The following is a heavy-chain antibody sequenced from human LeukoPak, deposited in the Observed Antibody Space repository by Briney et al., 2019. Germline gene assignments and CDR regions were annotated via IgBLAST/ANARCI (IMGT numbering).Heavy chain of an antibody. CDR3: ATPGQHYYDSSGYPSVPYYFDY. J-gene: IGHJ4*02. Sequence: SVKVSCKASGGTFSSYAISWVRQVPGQGLEWMGRIIPILGIANYAQKFQGRVTITADKSTSTAYMELSSLRSEDTAVYYCATPGQHYYDSSGYPSVPYYFDYWGQGTLVTVSS. CDR2: IIPILGIA. V-gene: IGHV1-69*04. CDR1: GGTFSSYA. D-gene: IGHD3-22*01.